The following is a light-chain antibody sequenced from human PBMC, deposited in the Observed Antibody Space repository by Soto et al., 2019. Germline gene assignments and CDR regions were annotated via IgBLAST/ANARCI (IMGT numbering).Light chain of an antibody. V-gene: IGKV1-39*01. CDR3: QQSYSTLFT. CDR2: AAS. CDR1: QSISNY. J-gene: IGKJ3*01. Sequence: DIQMTQSPSSLSASVGDRVTITCRASQSISNYLNWYQQKPGKAPKLLIYAASSLQSGVPSRFSGSGSGTDFTLPISSLQPEDFATYYCQQSYSTLFTFGPGTKVDIK.